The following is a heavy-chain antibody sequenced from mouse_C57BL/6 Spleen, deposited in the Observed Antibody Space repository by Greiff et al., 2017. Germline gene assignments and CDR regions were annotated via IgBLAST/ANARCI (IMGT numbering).Heavy chain of an antibody. J-gene: IGHJ2*01. CDR2: INPYNGGT. CDR1: GYTFTDYY. Sequence: VQLQQSGPVLVKPGASVKMSCKASGYTFTDYYMNWVKQSPGKSLEWIGVINPYNGGTSYNQKFKGKATLTVDKSSSTAYLDLNSLTSEDSAVYYCARITRGYFDDWGQGTTLTVSS. V-gene: IGHV1-19*01. CDR3: ARITRGYFDD. D-gene: IGHD1-1*01.